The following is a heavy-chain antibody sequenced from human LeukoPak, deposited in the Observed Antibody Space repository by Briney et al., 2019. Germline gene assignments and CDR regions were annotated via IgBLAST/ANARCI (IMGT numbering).Heavy chain of an antibody. CDR1: GFTFSDYS. Sequence: GGSLRLSCAASGFTFSDYSMNWVRQAPGKGLEWLSYISSSSSTMYYADPVKGRFTISRDNAKKSLYLRMDSLRADDTAVYYCARDPPNWGFGYWGQGTLVTVSS. CDR2: ISSSSSTM. V-gene: IGHV3-48*01. J-gene: IGHJ4*02. CDR3: ARDPPNWGFGY. D-gene: IGHD7-27*01.